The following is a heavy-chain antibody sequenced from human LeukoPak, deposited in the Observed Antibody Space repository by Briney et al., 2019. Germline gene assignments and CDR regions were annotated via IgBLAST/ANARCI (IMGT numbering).Heavy chain of an antibody. Sequence: PSETLSLTCTVSGGSISSYYWSWIRQPPGKGLEWIGDIYHSGSTNYNPSLKSRVTISVDTSKNQFSLKQNSVTTADTAVYYCARAETSGWHFDIWGQGTMVTVSS. CDR2: IYHSGST. J-gene: IGHJ3*02. V-gene: IGHV4-59*01. CDR1: GGSISSYY. D-gene: IGHD3-3*01. CDR3: ARAETSGWHFDI.